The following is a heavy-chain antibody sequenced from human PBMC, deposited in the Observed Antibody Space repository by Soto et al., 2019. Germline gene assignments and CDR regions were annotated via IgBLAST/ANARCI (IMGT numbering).Heavy chain of an antibody. V-gene: IGHV4-39*01. Sequence: SETLSLTCTVPGGSISSSSYYWGWIRQPPGKGLEWIGSIYYSGSTYYNPSLKSRVTISVDTSKNQFSLKLSSVTAADTAVYYCARRPTMTTVTPKNWFDPWGQGTLGTVSS. D-gene: IGHD4-17*01. J-gene: IGHJ5*02. CDR2: IYYSGST. CDR3: ARRPTMTTVTPKNWFDP. CDR1: GGSISSSSYY.